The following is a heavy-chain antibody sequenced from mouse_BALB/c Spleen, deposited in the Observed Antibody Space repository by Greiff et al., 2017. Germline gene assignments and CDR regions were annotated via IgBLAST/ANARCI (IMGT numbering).Heavy chain of an antibody. CDR1: GFTLSDYY. V-gene: IGHV5-4*02. CDR3: ARDGTTVGGFAY. D-gene: IGHD1-1*01. Sequence: EVKLMESGGGLVKPGGSLKLSCAASGFTLSDYYMYWVRQTPEKRLEWVATISDGGSYTYYPDSVKGRFTISRDNAKNNLYLQMSSLKSEDTAMYYCARDGTTVGGFAYWGQGTLVTVSA. CDR2: ISDGGSYT. J-gene: IGHJ3*01.